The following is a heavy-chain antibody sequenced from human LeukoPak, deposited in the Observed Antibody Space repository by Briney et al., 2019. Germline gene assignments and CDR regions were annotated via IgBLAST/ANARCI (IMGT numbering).Heavy chain of an antibody. CDR1: GGSISSGGYS. J-gene: IGHJ3*02. Sequence: PSETLSLTCTVSGGSISSGGYSWSWIRQPPGKGLEWIGSIYHSGSTYYNPSLKSPVTISVDRSKNQFSLKLSSVTAADTAVYYCARGTYYYDSSGYYYHDAFDIWGQGTMVTVSS. CDR3: ARGTYYYDSSGYYYHDAFDI. V-gene: IGHV4-30-2*01. D-gene: IGHD3-22*01. CDR2: IYHSGST.